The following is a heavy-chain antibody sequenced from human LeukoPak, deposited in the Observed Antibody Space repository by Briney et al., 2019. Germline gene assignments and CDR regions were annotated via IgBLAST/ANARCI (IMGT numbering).Heavy chain of an antibody. CDR1: GFTFKSFV. CDR3: ARFDGGFDS. V-gene: IGHV3-21*05. D-gene: IGHD3-9*01. J-gene: IGHJ4*02. CDR2: ISKRSGHI. Sequence: PGGSLRLSCAASGFTFKSFVMGRVRQAPGRGLEWVSYISKRSGHIYHTDSVGGRFTTSRDNANDSVYLQMNNLRVEDTAIYFCARFDGGFDSWGQGTLVTVSS.